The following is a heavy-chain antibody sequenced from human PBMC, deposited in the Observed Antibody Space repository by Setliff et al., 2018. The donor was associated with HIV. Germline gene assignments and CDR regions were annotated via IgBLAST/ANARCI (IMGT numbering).Heavy chain of an antibody. J-gene: IGHJ4*02. CDR3: AREGKTALVTKYFDY. V-gene: IGHV4-31*03. Sequence: SETLSLTCTVSGDSISSGGFYCNWFRQYPEKGLEWIGWIHYSGRTNFNPSLRSRLTISRDTSKNQFSLRMKSVTAADTAVYYCAREGKTALVTKYFDYWGQGTLVTVSS. CDR2: IHYSGRT. CDR1: GDSISSGGFY. D-gene: IGHD5-18*01.